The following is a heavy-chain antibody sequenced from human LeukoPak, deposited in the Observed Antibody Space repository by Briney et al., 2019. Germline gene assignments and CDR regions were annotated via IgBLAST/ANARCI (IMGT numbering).Heavy chain of an antibody. Sequence: GGSLRLSWAASGFTFSDYYMSWIRQAPGKGLEWVSYISSSGSTIYYADSVKGRFTTSRHNDKNSLYLQINSQRAEDTAVYYCAREGYSNYCQYYYYYYMDVWGKGTTVTVSS. CDR3: AREGYSNYCQYYYYYYMDV. J-gene: IGHJ6*03. V-gene: IGHV3-11*01. D-gene: IGHD4-11*01. CDR1: GFTFSDYY. CDR2: ISSSGSTI.